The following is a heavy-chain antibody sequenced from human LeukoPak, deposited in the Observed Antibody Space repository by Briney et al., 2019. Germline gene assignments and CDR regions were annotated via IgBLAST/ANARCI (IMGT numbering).Heavy chain of an antibody. V-gene: IGHV3-7*01. CDR3: AREDHSNYEY. D-gene: IGHD4-11*01. CDR1: GFTFSSYW. Sequence: GGSLRLSCAASGFTFSSYWMSWVRRAPGKGLEWVASIKQDGTEKYYVDSVKGRFTISKDNAKNSLYLQMNSLRAEDTAVYYCAREDHSNYEYWGQGTLVTVSS. J-gene: IGHJ4*02. CDR2: IKQDGTEK.